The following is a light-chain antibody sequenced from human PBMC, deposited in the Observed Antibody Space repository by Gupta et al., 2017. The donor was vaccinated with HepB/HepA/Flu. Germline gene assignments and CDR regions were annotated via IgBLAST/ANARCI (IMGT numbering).Light chain of an antibody. CDR3: QQDDGTPRA. V-gene: IGKV4-1*01. CDR1: QSVLYSSNNKNY. CDR2: WAS. J-gene: IGKJ1*01. Sequence: DIVMTQSPDSLTVSLGERATINCKSSQSVLYSSNNKNYLAWYQQKPGQPPNLLIYWASTRESGVPDRFSGSGSGTDFTLTISSLQAEDVAVYYCQQDDGTPRAFGQGTKVEIK.